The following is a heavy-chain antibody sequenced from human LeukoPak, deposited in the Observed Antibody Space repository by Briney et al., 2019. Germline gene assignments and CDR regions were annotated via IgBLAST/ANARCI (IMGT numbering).Heavy chain of an antibody. J-gene: IGHJ4*02. CDR2: IYSTSSHI. D-gene: IGHD4-11*01. Sequence: GGSLRLSCAASGFTFSSYNMNWVRQAPGKGLEWVSYIYSTSSHIYYADSVKGRFTVFRDNAKDSLYLQMNRLRDEDTAVYYCARDLISGDYTFDYWGQGALVTVSS. CDR1: GFTFSSYN. V-gene: IGHV3-21*05. CDR3: ARDLISGDYTFDY.